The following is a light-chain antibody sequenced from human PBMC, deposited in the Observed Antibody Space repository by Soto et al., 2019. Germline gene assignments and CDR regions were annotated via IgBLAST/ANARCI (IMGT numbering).Light chain of an antibody. Sequence: DIQMTQSPSSVSASVGDRVTITCRASQDISNWLAWYQQKPGKAPKLLIYAASSLQSGVPSRFSGSSSGTDFTLTISSLPPEDYATYFCQQAHSFPITFGQGTLLEIK. V-gene: IGKV1-12*01. CDR3: QQAHSFPIT. CDR1: QDISNW. CDR2: AAS. J-gene: IGKJ5*01.